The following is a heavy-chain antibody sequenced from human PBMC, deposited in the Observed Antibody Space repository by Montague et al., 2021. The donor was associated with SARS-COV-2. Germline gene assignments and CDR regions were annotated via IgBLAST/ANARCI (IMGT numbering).Heavy chain of an antibody. CDR1: AGSIRDYY. V-gene: IGHV4-4*07. CDR2: IYTTGSS. D-gene: IGHD2-2*01. Sequence: SETLSLTCAVSAGSIRDYYWSWIRQPAGKGLEWIGRIYTTGSSDYSPSLQSRVTISVDTSKNQVSLRLMSVTAADTALYYCARERSYHYWYFDLWGRGTLVTVSS. J-gene: IGHJ2*01. CDR3: ARERSYHYWYFDL.